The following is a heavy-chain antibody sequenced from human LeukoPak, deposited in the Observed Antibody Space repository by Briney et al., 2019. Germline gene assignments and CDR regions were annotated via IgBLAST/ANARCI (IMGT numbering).Heavy chain of an antibody. CDR1: GFTFSRYA. Sequence: PGGSLRLSCAAPGFTFSRYAMSWVRQAPGRGLEWVSGISDSGGTTNYADSVKGRFTISRDNSKNTLYLQMNSLRAEDTAMYYCVYYAYVWGTYPGDSWGQGTLVTVSS. D-gene: IGHD3-16*02. V-gene: IGHV3-23*01. J-gene: IGHJ4*02. CDR2: ISDSGGTT. CDR3: VYYAYVWGTYPGDS.